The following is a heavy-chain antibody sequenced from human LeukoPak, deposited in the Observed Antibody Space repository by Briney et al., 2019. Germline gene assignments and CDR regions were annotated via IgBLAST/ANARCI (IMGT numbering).Heavy chain of an antibody. CDR3: ARTRRDGYTEYFDY. CDR1: GYTFTGYY. V-gene: IGHV1-2*02. Sequence: ASVKVSCKASGYTFTGYYIHWVRQAPGQGLEWMGWINPNSGGTKYAQKFQGGVSMTRDMPINTAYMELNSLRFDDTAVYYCARTRRDGYTEYFDYWGQGTLVTVSS. CDR2: INPNSGGT. D-gene: IGHD5-24*01. J-gene: IGHJ4*02.